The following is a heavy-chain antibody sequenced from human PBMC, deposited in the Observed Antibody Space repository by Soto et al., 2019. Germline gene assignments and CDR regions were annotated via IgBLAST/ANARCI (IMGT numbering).Heavy chain of an antibody. CDR1: GGTFSSYA. D-gene: IGHD6-6*01. V-gene: IGHV1-69*13. J-gene: IGHJ4*02. CDR3: ARGGRIAARTPFDY. CDR2: IIPIFGTA. Sequence: SVKVSCKASGGTFSSYAISWVRQAPGQGLEWMGGIIPIFGTANYAQKFQGRVTITADESTSTAYMELSSLRSEDTAVYYCARGGRIAARTPFDYWGQGTLVTVSS.